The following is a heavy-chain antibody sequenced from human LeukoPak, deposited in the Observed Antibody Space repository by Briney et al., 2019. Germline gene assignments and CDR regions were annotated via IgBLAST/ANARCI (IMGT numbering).Heavy chain of an antibody. V-gene: IGHV6-1*01. Sequence: SQTLSLTSAISGDSVSINRAAWTWARQSPSRGLEWLGRTYYRSKWYNDYAVSVKSRITINPDTSKNQFSLQLNSVTPEDTAVYYCTRAYYYDSSGSLNWFDPWGQGTLVTVSS. CDR2: TYYRSKWYN. D-gene: IGHD3-22*01. J-gene: IGHJ5*02. CDR1: GDSVSINRAA. CDR3: TRAYYYDSSGSLNWFDP.